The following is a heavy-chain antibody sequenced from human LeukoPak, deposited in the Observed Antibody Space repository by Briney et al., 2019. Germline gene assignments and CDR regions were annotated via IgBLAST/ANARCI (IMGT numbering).Heavy chain of an antibody. CDR1: GYTFTSYD. CDR2: MNPNSGNT. D-gene: IGHD2-15*01. V-gene: IGHV1-8*03. J-gene: IGHJ5*02. Sequence: ASVKVSCKASGYTFTSYDINWVRQATGQGLEWMGWMNPNSGNTGYAQKFQGRVTITRNTSISTAYMELSSLRSEDTAVYYCARGASGGISFDPWGQGTLVTVSS. CDR3: ARGASGGISFDP.